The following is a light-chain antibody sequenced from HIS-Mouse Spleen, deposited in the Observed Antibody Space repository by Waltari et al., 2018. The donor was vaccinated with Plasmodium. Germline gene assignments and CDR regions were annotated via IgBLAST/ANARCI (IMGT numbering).Light chain of an antibody. CDR1: KLGAKY. Sequence: SYELTQPPSVSVSPGHTASITCSGEKLGAKYACWYQQKPGPSPVLVIYQDSKRPSGIPERFSGSNSGNTATLTISGTQAMDEADYYCQAWDSSTAVFGGGTKLTVL. J-gene: IGLJ3*02. CDR3: QAWDSSTAV. V-gene: IGLV3-1*01. CDR2: QDS.